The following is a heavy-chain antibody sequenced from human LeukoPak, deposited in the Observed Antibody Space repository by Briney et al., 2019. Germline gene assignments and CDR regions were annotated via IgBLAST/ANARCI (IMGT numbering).Heavy chain of an antibody. CDR1: GYTFTGYY. J-gene: IGHJ5*02. D-gene: IGHD3-22*01. CDR3: ARAGHYDFNWFDP. Sequence: ASVKVSCKASGYTFTGYYMHWVLQVPGQGLEWMGWIKPNSGGTKYAQKFQGRVTMTRDTSITTAYMELSRLRSDDTAVYYCARAGHYDFNWFDPWGQGALVSVSS. CDR2: IKPNSGGT. V-gene: IGHV1-2*02.